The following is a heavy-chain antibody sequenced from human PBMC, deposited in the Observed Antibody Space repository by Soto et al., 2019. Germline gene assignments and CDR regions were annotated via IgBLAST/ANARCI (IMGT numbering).Heavy chain of an antibody. CDR1: GASIRNYY. CDR2: ISISGIT. V-gene: IGHV4-4*07. D-gene: IGHD1-26*01. J-gene: IGHJ4*02. Sequence: SETLSLTCTVSGASIRNYYWNWVRQPAGKGLEWIGRISISGITDYNPSLRSRLTMSLDTSKNQISLSLKSVTAADTAVYYCASLGPTVDYWGQGTLVTAPQ. CDR3: ASLGPTVDY.